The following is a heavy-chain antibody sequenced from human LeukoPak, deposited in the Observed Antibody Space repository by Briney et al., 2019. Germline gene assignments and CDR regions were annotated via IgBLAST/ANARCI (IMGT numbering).Heavy chain of an antibody. D-gene: IGHD2-2*01. CDR3: ARGFCSSTSCHWYFDL. J-gene: IGHJ2*01. V-gene: IGHV4-34*01. CDR2: INHSGST. CDR1: GGSFSGYY. Sequence: PSETLSLTCAVYGGSFSGYYWNWIRQPPGKGLEWIGEINHSGSTNYNPSLKSRVPISVDTSKNQFSLKLSSVTAADTAVYYCARGFCSSTSCHWYFDLRGRGTLVTVSA.